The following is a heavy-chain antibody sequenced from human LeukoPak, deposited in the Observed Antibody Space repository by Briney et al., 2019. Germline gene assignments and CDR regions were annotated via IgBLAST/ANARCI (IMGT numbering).Heavy chain of an antibody. CDR3: TTGIRYYYDSSGYR. D-gene: IGHD3-22*01. CDR1: GFTFSSYA. J-gene: IGHJ4*02. Sequence: GGSLRLSCAASGFTFSSYAMHWVRQAPGKGLEWVAVISYDGSNKYYADSVKGRFTISRDNSKNTLYLQMNSLKTEDTSVYYCTTGIRYYYDSSGYRWGQGTLVTVSS. CDR2: ISYDGSNK. V-gene: IGHV3-30*04.